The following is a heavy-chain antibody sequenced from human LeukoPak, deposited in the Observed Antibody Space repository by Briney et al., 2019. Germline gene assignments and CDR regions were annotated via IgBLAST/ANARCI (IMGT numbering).Heavy chain of an antibody. CDR1: GYTFTGYF. CDR3: ARVSSIAVAGREAFDI. Sequence: ASVKVSCKASGYTFTGYFMHWVRQAPGQGLEWMGWINPNSGGTNYAQKFQGRVTMTRDTSISTAYMELSRLRSDDTAVYYCARVSSIAVAGREAFDIWGQGTMVTVSS. CDR2: INPNSGGT. D-gene: IGHD6-19*01. V-gene: IGHV1-2*02. J-gene: IGHJ3*02.